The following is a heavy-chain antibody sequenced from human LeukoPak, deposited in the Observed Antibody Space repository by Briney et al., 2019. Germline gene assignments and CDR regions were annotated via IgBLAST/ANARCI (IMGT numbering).Heavy chain of an antibody. CDR3: AKKGSYGSGWHGGHYFDS. Sequence: GGSLRLSCAASGFTFSSYALSWVRQAPGKGLEWVSGIGGDSSTYYTDSVRGRFTISRDDSKNTVYLQMNSLRVEDTAVYYCAKKGSYGSGWHGGHYFDSWGQGTLVTVSS. CDR2: IGGDSST. J-gene: IGHJ4*02. CDR1: GFTFSSYA. V-gene: IGHV3-23*01. D-gene: IGHD6-19*01.